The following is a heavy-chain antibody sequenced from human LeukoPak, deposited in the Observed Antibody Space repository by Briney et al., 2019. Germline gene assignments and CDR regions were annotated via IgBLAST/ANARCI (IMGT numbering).Heavy chain of an antibody. Sequence: GASVKVSCKASGYTFTGYYMHWVRQAPGQELEWMGWINPNSGGTNYAQKFQGRVTMTRDTSISTAYMELSRLRSDDTAVYYCARGHPSLRQQLDGLKWYYFDYWGQGTLVTVSS. CDR1: GYTFTGYY. D-gene: IGHD6-13*01. CDR2: INPNSGGT. J-gene: IGHJ4*02. CDR3: ARGHPSLRQQLDGLKWYYFDY. V-gene: IGHV1-2*02.